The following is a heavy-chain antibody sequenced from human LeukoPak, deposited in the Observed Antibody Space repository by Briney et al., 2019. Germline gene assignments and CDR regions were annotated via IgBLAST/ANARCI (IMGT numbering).Heavy chain of an antibody. CDR3: ATKQWLAPPPDS. V-gene: IGHV3-74*01. J-gene: IGHJ4*02. Sequence: PGGSLRLSCAASGFTFSKYWMLWVRQAPGKGLESVSRINTDGTVTTYADSMKGRFTVSRDNADNPMFLQMNSVRDEDTAVYYCATKQWLAPPPDSWGQGTPVTVSS. CDR2: INTDGTVT. D-gene: IGHD6-19*01. CDR1: GFTFSKYW.